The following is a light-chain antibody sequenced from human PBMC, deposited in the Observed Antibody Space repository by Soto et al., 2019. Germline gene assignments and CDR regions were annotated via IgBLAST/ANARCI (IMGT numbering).Light chain of an antibody. CDR2: SAS. Sequence: EIVLTQSPDTLSVSPGERVTPSCRASQSVSSNLAWYQQKPGQPPRLLIYSASTRATGIPARFSGSGSGTEFTLIISSLQSEDFAVYYCQQHSNWPPLTFGGGTKVEIK. CDR1: QSVSSN. V-gene: IGKV3-15*01. CDR3: QQHSNWPPLT. J-gene: IGKJ4*01.